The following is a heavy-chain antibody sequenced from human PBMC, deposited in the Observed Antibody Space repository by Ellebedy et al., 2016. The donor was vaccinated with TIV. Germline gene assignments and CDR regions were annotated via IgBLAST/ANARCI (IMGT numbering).Heavy chain of an antibody. Sequence: PGGSLRLSCAVSEFPVSTNYMNWVRQAPGKGLEWVSIMYTSGRTSYADSVKGRFTISRDHSTNTVYLQMDSLRVDDTAVYYCARELPFGDYVDSYFDFWGQGTLVAVSS. V-gene: IGHV3-53*01. CDR3: ARELPFGDYVDSYFDF. D-gene: IGHD3-10*01. J-gene: IGHJ4*02. CDR1: EFPVSTNY. CDR2: MYTSGRT.